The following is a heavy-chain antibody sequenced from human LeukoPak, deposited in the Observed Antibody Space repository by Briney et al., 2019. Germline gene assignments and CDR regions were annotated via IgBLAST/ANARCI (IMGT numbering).Heavy chain of an antibody. Sequence: GESLKISCKGSGYSFTSYWIGWVLQMPGKGLEWMGIIYPGDSDTRYSPSFQGQVTISADKSISTVYLQWSSLKASDTATYYCATTYKYGHFDYWGQGTLVTVSS. CDR3: ATTYKYGHFDY. D-gene: IGHD5-18*01. CDR1: GYSFTSYW. J-gene: IGHJ4*02. CDR2: IYPGDSDT. V-gene: IGHV5-51*01.